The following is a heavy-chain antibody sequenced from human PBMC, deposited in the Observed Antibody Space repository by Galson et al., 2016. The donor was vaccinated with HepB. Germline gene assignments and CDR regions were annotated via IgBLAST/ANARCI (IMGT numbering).Heavy chain of an antibody. Sequence: SLRLSCAASGFIVSSTYMSWVRQAPGTGLESVSVIFSGGTTFSADSVMGRFTISRDNSRNTLFLQMSSLRVEDTAVYYCARDSGYNEHGGFDNWGQGTLVTVSS. CDR3: ARDSGYNEHGGFDN. J-gene: IGHJ4*02. CDR2: IFSGGTT. CDR1: GFIVSSTY. D-gene: IGHD6-25*01. V-gene: IGHV3-66*02.